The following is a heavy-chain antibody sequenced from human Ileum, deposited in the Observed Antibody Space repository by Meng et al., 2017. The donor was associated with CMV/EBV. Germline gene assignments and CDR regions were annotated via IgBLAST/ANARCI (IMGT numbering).Heavy chain of an antibody. CDR2: INPNSGGT. V-gene: IGHV1-2*02. J-gene: IGHJ4*02. CDR1: GYTFTGYY. Sequence: ASVKVSCKASGYTFTGYYMHWVRQAPGQGLEWMGWINPNSGGTNYAQKFQGRVTVTRDTSISTAYMELSRLRSDDAAVYSCAGYYCSSTSCSFDYWGQGTLVTVSS. CDR3: AGYYCSSTSCSFDY. D-gene: IGHD2-2*01.